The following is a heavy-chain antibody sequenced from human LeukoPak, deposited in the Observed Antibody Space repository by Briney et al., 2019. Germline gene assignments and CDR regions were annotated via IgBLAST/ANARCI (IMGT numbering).Heavy chain of an antibody. D-gene: IGHD3-10*01. J-gene: IGHJ4*02. CDR2: INPNSGGT. CDR1: GYTFTGYY. Sequence: ASVKVSCKASGYTFTGYYIDWVRQAPGQGLEWMGWINPNSGGTNSAQNFQGRVTMTRDTSINTAYMELSSLKSDDTAVYYCARRIWFGEPQFDYWGQGTLVTVSS. V-gene: IGHV1-2*02. CDR3: ARRIWFGEPQFDY.